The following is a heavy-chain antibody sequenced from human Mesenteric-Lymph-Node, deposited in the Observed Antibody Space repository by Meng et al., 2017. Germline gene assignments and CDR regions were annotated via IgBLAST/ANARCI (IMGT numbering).Heavy chain of an antibody. CDR2: IIPIFGTA. Sequence: SVKVSCKASGGTFISYAISWVRQAPGQGLEWMGGIIPIFGTANYAQKFQGRVTITADESTSTAYMELSSLRSEDTAVYYCARGGSIAVALSWFDPWGQGTLVTVSS. CDR3: ARGGSIAVALSWFDP. J-gene: IGHJ5*02. D-gene: IGHD6-19*01. CDR1: GGTFISYA. V-gene: IGHV1-69*13.